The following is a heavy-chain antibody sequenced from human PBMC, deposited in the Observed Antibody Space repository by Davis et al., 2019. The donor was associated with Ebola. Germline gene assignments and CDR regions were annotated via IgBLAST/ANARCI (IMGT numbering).Heavy chain of an antibody. CDR1: GYTFTSYG. J-gene: IGHJ1*01. V-gene: IGHV1-18*01. CDR3: APTIVVVVAATKVPH. Sequence: ASVKVSCKASGYTFTSYGISWVRQAPGQGLEWMGWISAYNGNTNYAQKFQGRVTMTRDTSTSTVYMELSSLRSEDTAVYYCAPTIVVVVAATKVPHWGQGTLVTVSS. D-gene: IGHD2-15*01. CDR2: ISAYNGNT.